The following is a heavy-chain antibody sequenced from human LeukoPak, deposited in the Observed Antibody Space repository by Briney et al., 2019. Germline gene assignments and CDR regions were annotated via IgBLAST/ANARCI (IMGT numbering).Heavy chain of an antibody. CDR1: GFTFSSYS. V-gene: IGHV3-21*01. CDR2: ISSSSSYI. Sequence: GGSLRLSCAASGFTFSSYSMNWVRQAPGKGLEWVSSISSSSSYIYYADSVKGRFTISRDNAKNSLYLQMNSLRAEDTAVYYCAGAGVVVVAATPDYWGQGTLVTVSS. J-gene: IGHJ4*02. D-gene: IGHD2-15*01. CDR3: AGAGVVVVAATPDY.